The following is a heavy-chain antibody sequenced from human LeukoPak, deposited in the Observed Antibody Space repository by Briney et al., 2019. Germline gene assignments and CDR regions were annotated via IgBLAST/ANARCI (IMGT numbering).Heavy chain of an antibody. CDR3: ARGKVATIEY. J-gene: IGHJ4*02. D-gene: IGHD5-12*01. Sequence: TSETLSLTCAVYGGSFSGYYWSWIRQPPGKGLEWIGEINHSGSTNYNPSLKSRVTISVDTSKNQFSLKLSSVTAADTAVYYCARGKVATIEYWGQGTLVTVSS. CDR1: GGSFSGYY. V-gene: IGHV4-34*01. CDR2: INHSGST.